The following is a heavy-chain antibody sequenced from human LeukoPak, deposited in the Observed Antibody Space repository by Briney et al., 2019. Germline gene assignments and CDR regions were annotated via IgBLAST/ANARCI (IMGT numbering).Heavy chain of an antibody. J-gene: IGHJ4*02. V-gene: IGHV1-69*01. Sequence: SVKVSCKASGGTFSSYAISWVRQAPGQGLEWMGGIIPIFGTANYAQKFQGRVTITADESTSTAYMELSSLRSEDTAVYYCARDGRDGYILDYWGQGTLVTVSS. CDR3: ARDGRDGYILDY. D-gene: IGHD5-24*01. CDR2: IIPIFGTA. CDR1: GGTFSSYA.